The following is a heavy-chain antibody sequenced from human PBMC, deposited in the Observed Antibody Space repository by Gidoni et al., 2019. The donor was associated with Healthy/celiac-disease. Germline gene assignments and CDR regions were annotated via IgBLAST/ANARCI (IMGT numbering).Heavy chain of an antibody. CDR3: ARDPGREWLPPD. Sequence: EVQLVESWRGLVQPGGSLRRSCAASGFTVRSHYMLWVRQAPGKGLEWVSVIYRGDSTYYAESVKGRFTISRDNSKNTLFLQMNSLRAEDTAVYYCARDPGREWLPPDWGQGTLVTVSS. CDR1: GFTVRSHY. J-gene: IGHJ4*02. CDR2: IYRGDST. V-gene: IGHV3-66*01. D-gene: IGHD3-3*01.